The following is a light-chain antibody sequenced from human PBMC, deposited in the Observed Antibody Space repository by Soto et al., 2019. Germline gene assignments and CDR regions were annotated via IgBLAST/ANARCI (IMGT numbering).Light chain of an antibody. V-gene: IGLV2-14*01. CDR3: SSYTSRSTVV. CDR2: DVS. CDR1: NNDVGTYNY. Sequence: QSALTQPASVSGSPGQSITISCTGTNNDVGTYNYVSWYQQHPGKAPKLMIYDVSSRPSGVSNRFSGSKSGNTASLTISGLQAEDEADYYCSSYTSRSTVVFGGGTKLTVL. J-gene: IGLJ2*01.